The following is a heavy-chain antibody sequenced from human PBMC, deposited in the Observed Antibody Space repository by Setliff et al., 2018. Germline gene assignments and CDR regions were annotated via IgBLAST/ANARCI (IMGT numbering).Heavy chain of an antibody. Sequence: GESLKISCAISGFTFTSYWMNWVRQAPGKGLEWVGNIKEDGSEKYYADSVKGRFTISRDNARNSLYLQINSLRVDDTAIYYCARYAAAFDYWGQGALVTVSS. CDR2: IKEDGSEK. V-gene: IGHV3-7*01. J-gene: IGHJ4*02. D-gene: IGHD6-25*01. CDR3: ARYAAAFDY. CDR1: GFTFTSYW.